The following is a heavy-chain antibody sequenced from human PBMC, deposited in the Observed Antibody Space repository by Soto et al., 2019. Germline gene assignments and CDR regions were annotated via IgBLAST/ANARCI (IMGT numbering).Heavy chain of an antibody. V-gene: IGHV3-73*01. CDR3: TCPISSYSTGYNGMDV. D-gene: IGHD5-12*01. CDR1: GFTFSGSA. Sequence: GGSLRLSCAASGFTFSGSAMHWVRQSSGKGLEWVGRIRNKAKSYATAYAASVKGRFTISRDDSKNTAYLQMNSLKTEDTAVYYCTCPISSYSTGYNGMDVWGQGTTVTVSS. CDR2: IRNKAKSYAT. J-gene: IGHJ6*02.